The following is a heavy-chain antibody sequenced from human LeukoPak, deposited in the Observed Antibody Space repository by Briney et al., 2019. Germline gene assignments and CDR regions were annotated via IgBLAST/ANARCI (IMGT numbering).Heavy chain of an antibody. CDR3: ARDLSCSSTSCYPSSYYYYMDV. CDR1: GFTFSSYW. CDR2: IKQDGSEK. D-gene: IGHD2-2*01. Sequence: GGSLRLSCGASGFTFSSYWMSWVRQAPGKGLEWVANIKQDGSEKYYVDSVKGRFTISRDNAKNSLYLQMNSLRAEDTAVYYCARDLSCSSTSCYPSSYYYYMDVWGKGTTVTVSS. V-gene: IGHV3-7*01. J-gene: IGHJ6*03.